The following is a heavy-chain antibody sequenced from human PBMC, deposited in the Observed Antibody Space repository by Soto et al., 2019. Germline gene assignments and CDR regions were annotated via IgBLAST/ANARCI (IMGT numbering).Heavy chain of an antibody. J-gene: IGHJ4*02. CDR3: ARDDVNDFWSGYYRTYFDY. CDR2: ISSSSSTI. V-gene: IGHV3-48*01. Sequence: GGSLRLSCAAPGFTFSSYSMNWVRQAPGKGLEWVSYISSSSSTIYYADSVKGRFTISRDNAKNSLYLQMNSLRAEDTAVYYCARDDVNDFWSGYYRTYFDYWGQGTLVTVSS. D-gene: IGHD3-3*01. CDR1: GFTFSSYS.